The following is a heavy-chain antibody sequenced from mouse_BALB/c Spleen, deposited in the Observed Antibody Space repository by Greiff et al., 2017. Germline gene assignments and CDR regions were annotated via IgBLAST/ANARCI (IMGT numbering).Heavy chain of an antibody. CDR3: ARDDYYGNYFDY. V-gene: IGHV2-6-7*01. J-gene: IGHJ2*01. CDR2: IWGDGST. CDR1: GFSLTGYG. Sequence: VQRVESGPGLVAPSQSLSITCTVSGFSLTGYGVNWVRQPPGKGLEWLGMIWGDGSTDYNSALKSRLSISKDNSKSQVFLKMNSLQTDDTAMYYCARDDYYGNYFDYWGQGTTLTVSS. D-gene: IGHD2-1*01.